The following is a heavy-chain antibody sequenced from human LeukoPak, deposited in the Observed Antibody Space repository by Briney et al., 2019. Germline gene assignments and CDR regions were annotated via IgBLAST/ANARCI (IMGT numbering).Heavy chain of an antibody. CDR1: GFTFSTYS. Sequence: GGSLRLSCAASGFTFSTYSMNWVREAPGKGLEWVSSISSSSSYIYYADSVKGRFTISRDNAKKSLYLQMNSLRAEDTAVYYCARDELKVKSFDPWGQGTLVTVSS. CDR3: ARDELKVKSFDP. V-gene: IGHV3-21*01. CDR2: ISSSSSYI. J-gene: IGHJ5*02. D-gene: IGHD3-22*01.